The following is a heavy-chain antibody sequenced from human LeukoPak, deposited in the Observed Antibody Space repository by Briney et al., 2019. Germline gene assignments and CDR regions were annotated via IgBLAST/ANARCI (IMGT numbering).Heavy chain of an antibody. J-gene: IGHJ6*02. CDR2: ISGSGGST. V-gene: IGHV3-23*01. CDR1: GFPFSNYA. Sequence: GGSLRLSCAASGFPFSNYALSWVRQAPGKGLEWVSGISGSGGSTYYADSVKGRFTISRDNSKNTLYLQMNSLSAEDTAVYYCAKDLSPLYYYYGMDVWGQGTTVTVSS. CDR3: AKDLSPLYYYYGMDV.